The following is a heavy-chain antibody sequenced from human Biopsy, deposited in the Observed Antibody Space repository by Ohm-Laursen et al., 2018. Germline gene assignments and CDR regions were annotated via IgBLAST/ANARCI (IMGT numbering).Heavy chain of an antibody. CDR1: TGTFDSYS. J-gene: IGHJ4*02. V-gene: IGHV1-2*02. CDR2: ISPTSGDT. Sequence: ASVKVSCTPSTGTFDSYSATWVRQAPGQGLEWMGSISPTSGDTDFAQKFQGRVSMTRDTSVSTAYLELSSLRSDDTAIYYCARDLLEWSLPSWGQGTLVTVSS. CDR3: ARDLLEWSLPS. D-gene: IGHD3-3*01.